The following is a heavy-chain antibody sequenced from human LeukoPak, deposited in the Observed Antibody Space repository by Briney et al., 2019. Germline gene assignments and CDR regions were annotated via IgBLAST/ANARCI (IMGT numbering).Heavy chain of an antibody. CDR1: GFAFNTQA. CDR3: ARDRGKLRYLDL. CDR2: MSPDGSRI. Sequence: GRSLRLSCVASGFAFNTQAMPWDRQAPGKVLEWLAVMSPDGSRIYYADSVKGRFTISRDNSKNTLYLQMSSLRVEDTAVYYCARDRGKLRYLDLWGQGAPLTVSS. D-gene: IGHD3-9*01. J-gene: IGHJ4*02. V-gene: IGHV3-30*15.